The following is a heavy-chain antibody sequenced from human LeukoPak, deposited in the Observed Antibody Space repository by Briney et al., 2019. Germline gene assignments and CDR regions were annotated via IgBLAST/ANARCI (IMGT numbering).Heavy chain of an antibody. CDR2: ISSSSSYI. D-gene: IGHD3-3*01. V-gene: IGHV3-21*01. J-gene: IGHJ4*02. CDR3: ARGGSYDFWSEYYFDY. Sequence: GGSLRLSCAASGFTFSSYSMTWVRQAPGKGLEWVSSISSSSSYIYYADSVKGRFTISRDNAKNSLYLQMNSLRAEDTAVYYCARGGSYDFWSEYYFDYWGQGTLVTVSS. CDR1: GFTFSSYS.